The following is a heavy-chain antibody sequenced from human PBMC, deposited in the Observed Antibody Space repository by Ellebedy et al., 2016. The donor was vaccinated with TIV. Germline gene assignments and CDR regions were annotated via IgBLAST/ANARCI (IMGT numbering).Heavy chain of an antibody. D-gene: IGHD3-3*01. Sequence: SETLSLXXTVSGGSISSYYWSWIRQPAGKGLEWIGRIYTSGSTNYNPSLKSRVTMSVDTSKNQFSLKLSSVTAADTAVYYCARGRGVAILRSRYYFDYWGQGTLVTVSS. J-gene: IGHJ4*02. CDR1: GGSISSYY. V-gene: IGHV4-4*07. CDR3: ARGRGVAILRSRYYFDY. CDR2: IYTSGST.